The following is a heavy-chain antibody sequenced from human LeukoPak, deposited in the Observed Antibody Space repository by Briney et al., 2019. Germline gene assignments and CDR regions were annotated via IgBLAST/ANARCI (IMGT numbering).Heavy chain of an antibody. CDR3: VREASGVSSSAFDV. Sequence: GGSLRLSCAASGVTFSGYSMNWVRQAPGKGLEWVSAITATSLHIYYADSVKGRFTISRDNAKNSLYLQMNSLRVDDTAVYYCVREASGVSSSAFDVWGQGTMVTVSS. CDR2: ITATSLHI. V-gene: IGHV3-21*01. D-gene: IGHD1-26*01. J-gene: IGHJ3*01. CDR1: GVTFSGYS.